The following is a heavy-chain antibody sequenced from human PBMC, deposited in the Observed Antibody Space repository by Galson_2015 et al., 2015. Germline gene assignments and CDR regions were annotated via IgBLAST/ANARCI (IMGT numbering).Heavy chain of an antibody. CDR2: VSYNTGDKT. CDR1: GFTFTTFA. CDR3: AKEVRTGYATYYFDS. D-gene: IGHD5-12*01. V-gene: IGHV3-23*01. Sequence: SLRLSCAASGFTFTTFAMSWVRQAPGKGLEWVSGVSYNTGDKTYYADSVRGRFIISRDNSRNMVYLQMNGLRADDTAVYYCAKEVRTGYATYYFDSWGQGTLVTVSS. J-gene: IGHJ4*02.